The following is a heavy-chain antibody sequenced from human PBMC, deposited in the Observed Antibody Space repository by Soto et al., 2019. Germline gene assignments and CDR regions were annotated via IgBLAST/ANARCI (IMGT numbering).Heavy chain of an antibody. CDR3: VKDDGDYSFDY. CDR2: INQGGSEK. J-gene: IGHJ4*02. CDR1: GFTFSNYW. V-gene: IGHV3-7*03. Sequence: EVQMVESGGGLVQPGGSLRLSCAASGFTFSNYWMSWVRQAPGTGLEWVAKINQGGSEKWSADSVKGRFTISRDNAKNSLYLQLNSLGAEDTAVYYCVKDDGDYSFDYWGQGTLVTVSS. D-gene: IGHD4-17*01.